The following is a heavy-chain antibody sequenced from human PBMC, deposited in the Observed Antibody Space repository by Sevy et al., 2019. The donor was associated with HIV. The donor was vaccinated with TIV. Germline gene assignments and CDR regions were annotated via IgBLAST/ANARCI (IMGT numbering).Heavy chain of an antibody. V-gene: IGHV3-48*03. CDR1: GFTFSSYE. CDR2: ISNSGTTI. J-gene: IGHJ4*02. Sequence: GGSLRLSCAASGFTFSSYEMNWVRQAPGKGLEWVSYISNSGTTISYSDSVRGRFSISRDNARNSLYLQMNSLRAEDTADYYCARDLPPSATTVAHFDYWGQGTLVTVSS. CDR3: ARDLPPSATTVAHFDY. D-gene: IGHD4-17*01.